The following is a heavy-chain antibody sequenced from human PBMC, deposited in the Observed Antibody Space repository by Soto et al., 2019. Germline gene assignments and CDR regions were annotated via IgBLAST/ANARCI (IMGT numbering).Heavy chain of an antibody. Sequence: ASVKVSCKVSGYTLTELSMHWVRQAPGKGLEWMGGFDPEDGETIYAQKFQGRVTMTEDTSTDTAYMELSSLRSEDTAVYYCTITMMEMLVWNDAFDIWGQGTMVTVSS. CDR2: FDPEDGET. J-gene: IGHJ3*02. V-gene: IGHV1-24*01. CDR1: GYTLTELS. D-gene: IGHD3-22*01. CDR3: TITMMEMLVWNDAFDI.